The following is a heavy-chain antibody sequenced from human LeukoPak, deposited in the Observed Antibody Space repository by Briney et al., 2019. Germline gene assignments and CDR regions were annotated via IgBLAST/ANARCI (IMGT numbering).Heavy chain of an antibody. CDR2: ISYDGSNK. CDR3: ARDPGSYYGDYYYYMDV. J-gene: IGHJ6*03. CDR1: GFTFSSYA. D-gene: IGHD1-26*01. V-gene: IGHV3-30*04. Sequence: GGSLRLSCAASGFTFSSYAMHWVRQAPGKGLEWVAVISYDGSNKYYADSVKGRFTISRDNSKNTLYLQMNSLRAEDTAVYYCARDPGSYYGDYYYYMDVWGKGTTVTVSS.